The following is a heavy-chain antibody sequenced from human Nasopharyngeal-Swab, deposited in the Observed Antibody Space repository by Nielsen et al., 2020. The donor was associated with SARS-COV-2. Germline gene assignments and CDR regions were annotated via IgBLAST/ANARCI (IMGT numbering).Heavy chain of an antibody. CDR2: IYYSGST. V-gene: IGHV4-30-4*01. Sequence: RQAPGKGLEWIGYIYYSGSTHYNPSLKGRVTISVDTSKNQFSLKLSSVTAADTAVYYCARAVVWVGAAPSAVWGYFDYWGQGTLVTVSS. D-gene: IGHD2-15*01. J-gene: IGHJ4*02. CDR3: ARAVVWVGAAPSAVWGYFDY.